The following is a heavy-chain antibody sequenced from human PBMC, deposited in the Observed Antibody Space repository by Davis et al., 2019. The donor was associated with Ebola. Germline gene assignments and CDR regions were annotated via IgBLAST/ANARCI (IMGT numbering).Heavy chain of an antibody. V-gene: IGHV4-59*12. D-gene: IGHD3-3*01. J-gene: IGHJ6*02. Sequence: SETLSPTCTVPRGSISSYYWTWIRQPPGKGLEWIGHVYYTGNSNQNPSLNNRVTMSVDTSKNPFSLKLSSVTAADTAVYYCAREKSDFWSGYYPRPAMDVWGQGTTVTVSS. CDR3: AREKSDFWSGYYPRPAMDV. CDR1: RGSISSYY. CDR2: VYYTGNS.